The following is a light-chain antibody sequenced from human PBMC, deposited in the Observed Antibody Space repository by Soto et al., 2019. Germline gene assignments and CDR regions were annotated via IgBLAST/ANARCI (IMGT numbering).Light chain of an antibody. J-gene: IGLJ2*01. Sequence: QSALTQPPSASGSPGQSVTISCTGTSSDVGGYNYVSWYQQHPGKAPKLMIYEVSKRPSGVPDRFSGSKSGNTASLTVSGPQAEDEADYYSSSYAGSNNPVVFGGGTKLTVL. CDR1: SSDVGGYNY. CDR2: EVS. V-gene: IGLV2-8*01. CDR3: SSYAGSNNPVV.